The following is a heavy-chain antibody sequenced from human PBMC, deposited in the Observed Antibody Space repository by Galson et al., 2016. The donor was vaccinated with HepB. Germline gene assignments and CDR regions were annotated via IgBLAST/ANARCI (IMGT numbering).Heavy chain of an antibody. CDR3: ARIVPDPLNSWYQLFWG. CDR1: GFTFTSYW. CDR2: INGGGSET. D-gene: IGHD1-14*01. V-gene: IGHV3-7*03. Sequence: SLRLSCAASGFTFTSYWMTWVRQAPGKGLEWVANINGGGSETYYVDSLKGRFTMSRDNAKNSVYLQMNSLRAEDSAVYHCARIVPDPLNSWYQLFWGWGQGTLVTVSS. J-gene: IGHJ4*02.